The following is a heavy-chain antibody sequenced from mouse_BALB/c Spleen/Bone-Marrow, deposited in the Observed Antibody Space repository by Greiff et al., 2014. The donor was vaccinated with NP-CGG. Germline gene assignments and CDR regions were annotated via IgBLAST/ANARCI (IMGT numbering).Heavy chain of an antibody. CDR2: INPYNGGT. J-gene: IGHJ2*01. CDR3: ARGPPLYYDYGFDY. D-gene: IGHD2-4*01. CDR1: GYSFTGYT. V-gene: IGHV1-18*01. Sequence: EVKLVESGPELVKPGASMKISRKASGYSFTGYTMNWVKQSHGKNLEWIGLINPYNGGTRYNQKFKGKATLTVDKSSSTAYMELLSLTSEDSAVYYCARGPPLYYDYGFDYWGQGTTLTVSS.